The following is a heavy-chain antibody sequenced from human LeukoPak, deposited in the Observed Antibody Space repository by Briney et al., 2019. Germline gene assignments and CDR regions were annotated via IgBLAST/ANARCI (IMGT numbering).Heavy chain of an antibody. J-gene: IGHJ4*02. CDR2: IYYSGNT. CDR1: GGSISSYY. D-gene: IGHD2-2*01. CDR3: ARLHARNLGVVPAARGLYYFDY. V-gene: IGHV4-59*12. Sequence: SETLSLTCTVSGGSISSYYWNWIRQPPGKGLEWIAYIYYSGNTNYNPSLKSRVTISVDTSKNQFSLKLSSVTAADTAVYYCARLHARNLGVVPAARGLYYFDYWGQGTLVTVSS.